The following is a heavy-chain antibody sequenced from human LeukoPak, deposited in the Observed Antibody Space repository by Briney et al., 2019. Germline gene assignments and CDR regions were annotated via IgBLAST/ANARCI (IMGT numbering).Heavy chain of an antibody. CDR3: ASAPGYAFDI. V-gene: IGHV4-39*07. CDR1: GGSISSSSYY. CDR2: IYYSGST. Sequence: SETLSLTCTVSGGSISSSSYYWGWIRQPPGKGLEWIGSIYYSGSTYYNPSLKSRVTISVDTSKNQFSLKLSSVTAADTAVYYCASAPGYAFDIWGQGTMVTVSS. D-gene: IGHD1-14*01. J-gene: IGHJ3*02.